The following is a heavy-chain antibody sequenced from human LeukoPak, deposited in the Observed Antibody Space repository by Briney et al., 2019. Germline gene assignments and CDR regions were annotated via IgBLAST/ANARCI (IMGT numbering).Heavy chain of an antibody. CDR1: GGTFSSYA. Sequence: SVKVFCKASGGTFSSYAISWVRQAPGQGLEWMGGIIPIFGTANYAQKFQGRVTITADESTSTAYMELSSLRSEDTAVYYCANTYYYDSSGYYYTYFQHWGQGTLVTVSS. D-gene: IGHD3-22*01. J-gene: IGHJ1*01. V-gene: IGHV1-69*01. CDR2: IIPIFGTA. CDR3: ANTYYYDSSGYYYTYFQH.